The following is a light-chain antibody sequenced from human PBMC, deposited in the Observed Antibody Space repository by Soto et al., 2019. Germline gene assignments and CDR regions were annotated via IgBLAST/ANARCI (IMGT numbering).Light chain of an antibody. CDR1: QSINNW. CDR2: KAS. CDR3: QQYDSYPFT. J-gene: IGKJ4*01. Sequence: DIQMTQSPSTLSASEGDRVTITCRASQSINNWLAWYQQKPGKAPKLLISKASNLKSGVPSRFSGSGSGTEFTLTISSMQPDDFASYYCQQYDSYPFTFGGGTKVAI. V-gene: IGKV1-5*03.